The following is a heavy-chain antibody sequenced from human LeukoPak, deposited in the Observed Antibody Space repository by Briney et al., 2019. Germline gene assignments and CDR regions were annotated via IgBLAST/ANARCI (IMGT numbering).Heavy chain of an antibody. CDR3: ARVGGNYDILTGYSPSLPFDY. CDR2: IYSGGST. V-gene: IGHV3-53*01. J-gene: IGHJ4*02. Sequence: GGSLRLSCAASGFTVSSNYMSWVRQAPGKGLQGVSVIYSGGSTYYADSVKGRFTISRDNSKNTLYLQMNSLRAEDTAVYYCARVGGNYDILTGYSPSLPFDYWGQGTLVTVSS. D-gene: IGHD3-9*01. CDR1: GFTVSSNY.